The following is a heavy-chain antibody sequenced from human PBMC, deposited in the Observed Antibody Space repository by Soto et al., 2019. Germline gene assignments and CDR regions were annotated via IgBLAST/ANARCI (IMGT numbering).Heavy chain of an antibody. CDR1: GFTCSIFS. CDR2: IDSRTTTI. D-gene: IGHD3-16*01. CDR3: ARQTWDYHSSNFDY. V-gene: IGHV3-48*02. J-gene: IGHJ4*02. Sequence: VGSLRLSWAASGFTCSIFSMNWVRQAPGKGLEWVSYIDSRTTTIYYADSVKGRFTISRDNARNSLYLQMNSLRDEDTAVYYCARQTWDYHSSNFDYWGLGTLVTVSS.